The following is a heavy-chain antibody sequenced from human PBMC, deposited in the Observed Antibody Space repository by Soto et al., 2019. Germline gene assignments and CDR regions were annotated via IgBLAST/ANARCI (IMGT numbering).Heavy chain of an antibody. CDR3: ARDQVVAKAAPGMDV. D-gene: IGHD2-15*01. CDR2: ISYDGSNK. Sequence: GESLKLSCAASGFTFSSYAMHWVRQAPGKGLEWVAVISYDGSNKYYADSVKGRFTISRDNSKNTLYLQMNSLRAEDTAVYYCARDQVVAKAAPGMDVWGQGTTVTVSS. CDR1: GFTFSSYA. V-gene: IGHV3-30-3*01. J-gene: IGHJ6*02.